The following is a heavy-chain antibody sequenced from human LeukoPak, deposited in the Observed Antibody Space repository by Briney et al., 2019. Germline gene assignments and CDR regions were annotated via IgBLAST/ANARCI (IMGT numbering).Heavy chain of an antibody. CDR1: GGSISSYY. Sequence: SETLSLTCTVSGGSISSYYWSWIRQPAGKGLEWIGRIYTSGSTNYNPSLKSRVTISVDTSKNQFSLKLSSVTAADTAVYYCARQTREAAAGTFPFDYWGQGTLVTVSS. CDR2: IYTSGST. CDR3: ARQTREAAAGTFPFDY. V-gene: IGHV4-4*07. D-gene: IGHD6-13*01. J-gene: IGHJ4*02.